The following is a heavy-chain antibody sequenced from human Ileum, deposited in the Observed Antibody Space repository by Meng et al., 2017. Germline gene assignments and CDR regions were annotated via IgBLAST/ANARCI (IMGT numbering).Heavy chain of an antibody. CDR1: GYTFTSYG. V-gene: IGHV1-18*01. J-gene: IGHJ4*02. CDR2: ISAYNGNT. D-gene: IGHD3-22*01. Sequence: ASVTVSCQASGYTFTSYGISWVRQAPGQGLEWMGWISAYNGNTHYAQKLQGRVTMTTDTSTSTAYMELRSLRYDDTAVYYCARDREEYYYDSSGYRGFTGNDYWGQGTLVTVSS. CDR3: ARDREEYYYDSSGYRGFTGNDY.